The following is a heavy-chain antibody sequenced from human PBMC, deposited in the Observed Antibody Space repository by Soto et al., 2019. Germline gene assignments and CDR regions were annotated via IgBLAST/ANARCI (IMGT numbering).Heavy chain of an antibody. CDR1: GFTFSSYG. D-gene: IGHD6-19*01. Sequence: QVQLVESGGGVVQPGRSLRLSCAASGFTFSSYGMHWVRQAPGKGLEWVAVISYDGSNKYYADSVKGRFTISRDNSKNTLYLQMNSLRAEDTAVYYCAKDRLSARVAGPRDYYYYYMYVWGKGTTVTVSS. J-gene: IGHJ6*03. CDR2: ISYDGSNK. CDR3: AKDRLSARVAGPRDYYYYYMYV. V-gene: IGHV3-30*18.